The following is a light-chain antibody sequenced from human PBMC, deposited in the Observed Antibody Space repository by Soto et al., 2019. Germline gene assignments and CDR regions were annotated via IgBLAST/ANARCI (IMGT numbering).Light chain of an antibody. J-gene: IGKJ1*01. CDR1: QSISSW. Sequence: DIQMTQSPSTLSASVGDRVTITCRASQSISSWSAWYQQKPGKAPKLLIYKASSLESGVPSRFSGSGSGTEFTLTISSLQPDDFATYYCQQYNSYSSTFGQGTKVDIK. CDR3: QQYNSYSST. CDR2: KAS. V-gene: IGKV1-5*03.